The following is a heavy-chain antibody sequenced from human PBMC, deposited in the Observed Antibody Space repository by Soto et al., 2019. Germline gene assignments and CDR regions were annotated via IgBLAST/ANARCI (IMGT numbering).Heavy chain of an antibody. D-gene: IGHD2-2*01. Sequence: GASVKVSCKASGYTFTSYYMHWVRQAPGQGLEWMGIINPSGGSTSYAQKFQGRVTMTRDTSTSTVYMELSSLRSEDTAVYYCARDNKLVPAALRPQYYFDYWGQGTLVTVSS. CDR3: ARDNKLVPAALRPQYYFDY. J-gene: IGHJ4*02. CDR2: INPSGGST. CDR1: GYTFTSYY. V-gene: IGHV1-46*01.